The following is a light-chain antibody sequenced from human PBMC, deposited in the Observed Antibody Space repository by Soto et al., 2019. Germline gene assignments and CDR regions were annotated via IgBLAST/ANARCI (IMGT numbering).Light chain of an antibody. V-gene: IGKV3-11*01. Sequence: DIVLTQSPATLSLSVGERVTLSCGASQRVSGYLAWQQQKPGEAPRLLMYDASNMATGIPARLSGSGSGTEFTPTISLIDPEDSAVYYCQQRSNRWTFGQGTKVDIK. CDR1: QRVSGY. J-gene: IGKJ1*01. CDR2: DAS. CDR3: QQRSNRWT.